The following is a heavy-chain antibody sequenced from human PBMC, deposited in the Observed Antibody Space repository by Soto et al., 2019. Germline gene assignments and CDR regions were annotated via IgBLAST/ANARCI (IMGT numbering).Heavy chain of an antibody. J-gene: IGHJ5*02. Sequence: GGSLRLSCAASGFTFSSYAMSWVRQAPGKGLEWVSAISGSGGSTYYADSVKGRFTISRDNSKNTLYLQMNSLRAEDTAVYYCAKSAPYYDFWSGYYQKWFDPWGQGTLVTVSS. V-gene: IGHV3-23*01. D-gene: IGHD3-3*01. CDR3: AKSAPYYDFWSGYYQKWFDP. CDR1: GFTFSSYA. CDR2: ISGSGGST.